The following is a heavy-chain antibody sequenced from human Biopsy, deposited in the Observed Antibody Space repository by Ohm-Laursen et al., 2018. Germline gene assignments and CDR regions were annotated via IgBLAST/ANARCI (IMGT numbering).Heavy chain of an antibody. CDR2: ISHTGYT. J-gene: IGHJ1*01. CDR3: ARGSNEYGGLYFPH. Sequence: GTLSLTCTVSGGSFTGHYWTWIRQPPGKGLEWIGYISHTGYTSYKSSLKSRVTISLDTSRKHFSPRLTSLAAADTAVYYCARGSNEYGGLYFPHWGQGTLVTVSS. V-gene: IGHV4-59*11. D-gene: IGHD4-23*01. CDR1: GGSFTGHY.